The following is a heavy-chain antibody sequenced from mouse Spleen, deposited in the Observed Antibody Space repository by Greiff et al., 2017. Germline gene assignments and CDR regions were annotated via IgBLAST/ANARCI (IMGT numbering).Heavy chain of an antibody. J-gene: IGHJ3*01. Sequence: SGPVLVKPGASVKMSCKASGYTFTDYYMNWVKQSHGKSLEWIGVINPYNGGTSYNQKFKGKATLTVDKSSSTAYMELNSLTSEDSAVYYCARSSPYGNSFAYWGQGTLVTVSA. CDR2: INPYNGGT. CDR3: ARSSPYGNSFAY. CDR1: GYTFTDYY. D-gene: IGHD2-1*01. V-gene: IGHV1-19*01.